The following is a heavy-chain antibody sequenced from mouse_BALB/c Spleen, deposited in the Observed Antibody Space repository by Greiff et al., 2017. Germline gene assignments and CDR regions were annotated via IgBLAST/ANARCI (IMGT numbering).Heavy chain of an antibody. CDR1: GFTFTDYY. CDR2: IRNKANGYTT. Sequence: EVHLVESGGGLVQPGGSLRLSCATSGFTFTDYYMSWVRQPPGKALEWLGFIRNKANGYTTEYSASVKGRFTISRDNSQSILYLQMNTLRAEDSATYYCARGGLLRAMDYWGQGTSVTVSS. J-gene: IGHJ4*01. V-gene: IGHV7-3*02. CDR3: ARGGLLRAMDY. D-gene: IGHD2-3*01.